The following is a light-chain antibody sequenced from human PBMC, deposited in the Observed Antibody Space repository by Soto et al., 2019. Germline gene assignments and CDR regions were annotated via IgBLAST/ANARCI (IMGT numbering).Light chain of an antibody. V-gene: IGKV3-20*01. J-gene: IGKJ4*01. Sequence: EIVLTQSPGTLSLSPGERATLSCRASQSVSSSYLAWYQQKPGQAPRLLIYGASSRATGIPDKLSGSGSGTDFTLTISRLEPEDFAVYYRQQYGSSPLTFGGRTKVDIK. CDR1: QSVSSSY. CDR2: GAS. CDR3: QQYGSSPLT.